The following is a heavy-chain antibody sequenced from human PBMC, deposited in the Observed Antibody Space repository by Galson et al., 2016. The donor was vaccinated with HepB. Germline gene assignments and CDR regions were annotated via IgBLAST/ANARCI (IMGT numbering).Heavy chain of an antibody. J-gene: IGHJ4*02. CDR3: ARNGGSSWQCYFDY. CDR1: GGSINSYY. Sequence: ETLSLTCTVSGGSINSYYWNWIRQPPGQGLEWIGSISNSAYPPSTPSLKSRVTISPDTSKNQFSLRLSSVTAADSAVYYCARNGGSSWQCYFDYWGQGNLVTVSS. CDR2: ISNSAYP. D-gene: IGHD6-13*01. V-gene: IGHV4-59*13.